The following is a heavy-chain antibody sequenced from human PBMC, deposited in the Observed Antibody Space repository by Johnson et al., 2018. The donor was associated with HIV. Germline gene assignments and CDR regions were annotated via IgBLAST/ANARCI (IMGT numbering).Heavy chain of an antibody. J-gene: IGHJ3*02. CDR3: AKDLVERSGISDDAFDI. CDR1: GFTFSDYY. Sequence: QVQLVESGGGLVKPGGSLRLSCAASGFTFSDYYMSWIRQAPGKGLEWVSYIRSGGSTYSADFVKGRFTISRDNSKNTLYLQMNSLRAEDAAVYYCAKDLVERSGISDDAFDIWDQGTMVTVSS. D-gene: IGHD3-10*01. V-gene: IGHV3-11*01. CDR2: IRSGGST.